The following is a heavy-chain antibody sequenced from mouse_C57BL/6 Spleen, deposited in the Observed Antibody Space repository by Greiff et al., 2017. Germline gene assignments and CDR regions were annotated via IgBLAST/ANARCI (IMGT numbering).Heavy chain of an antibody. Sequence: EVQLVESGGGLVKPGGSLKLSCAASGFTFSSYAMSWVRQTPEKRLEWVATISDGGSYTYYPENVKGRLTISRDNAKNNLYLQMSHLKSEDTAMYYCARDRLGRWDYWGQGTTLTVSS. D-gene: IGHD4-1*01. CDR3: ARDRLGRWDY. J-gene: IGHJ2*01. CDR1: GFTFSSYA. CDR2: ISDGGSYT. V-gene: IGHV5-4*01.